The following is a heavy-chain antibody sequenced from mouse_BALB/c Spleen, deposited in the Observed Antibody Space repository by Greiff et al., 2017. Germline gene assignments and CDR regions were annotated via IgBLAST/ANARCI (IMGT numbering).Heavy chain of an antibody. Sequence: LVESGPELVKPGASVKMSCKASGYTFTSYVMHWVKQKPGQGLEWIGYINPYNDGTKYNEKFKGKATLTSDKSSSTAYMELSSLTSEDSAVYYCASYYYGSDWYFDVWGAGTTVTVSS. CDR1: GYTFTSYV. J-gene: IGHJ1*01. CDR3: ASYYYGSDWYFDV. V-gene: IGHV1-14*01. D-gene: IGHD1-1*01. CDR2: INPYNDGT.